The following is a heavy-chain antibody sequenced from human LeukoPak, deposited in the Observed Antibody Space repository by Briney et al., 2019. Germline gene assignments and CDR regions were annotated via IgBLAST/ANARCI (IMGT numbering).Heavy chain of an antibody. CDR2: ITAGGGT. J-gene: IGHJ3*01. CDR1: GLTFSNYA. Sequence: PGGSLRLSCAASGLTFSNYAMTWVRRAPGKGLEWVSSITAGGGTSYTDSVKGRFTVYRDNSKNTLYLQMNSLRAGDTALYYCAKDPNGDYVGAFDSWGQGTMVTVSS. CDR3: AKDPNGDYVGAFDS. D-gene: IGHD4-17*01. V-gene: IGHV3-23*01.